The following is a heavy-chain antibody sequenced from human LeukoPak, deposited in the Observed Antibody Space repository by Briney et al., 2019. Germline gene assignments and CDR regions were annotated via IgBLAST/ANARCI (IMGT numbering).Heavy chain of an antibody. Sequence: PSETLSLTCTVSGGSTSSGDYYWSWVRQPPGKGLEWIGCFYYTGKTFYNPSLQSRVAISGDTAKNQVSLRVTSVTAADTALYYCARTGFTYGSAGSWGQGTLVTVSA. J-gene: IGHJ5*02. CDR2: FYYTGKT. CDR3: ARTGFTYGSAGS. V-gene: IGHV4-30-4*01. CDR1: GGSTSSGDYY. D-gene: IGHD5-18*01.